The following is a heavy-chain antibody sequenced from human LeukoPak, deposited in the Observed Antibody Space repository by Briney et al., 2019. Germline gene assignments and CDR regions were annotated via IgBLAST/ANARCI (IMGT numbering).Heavy chain of an antibody. J-gene: IGHJ3*02. D-gene: IGHD1-26*01. V-gene: IGHV3-11*04. Sequence: TGGSLRLSCAASGFTFSDYYMSWIRQAPGKGLEWVSYISSSGSTIYYADSVKGRFTISRDNAKNSLYLQMNSLRAEDTAVYYCARRLAEWEFTPHDAFDIWGQGTMVTVSS. CDR1: GFTFSDYY. CDR3: ARRLAEWEFTPHDAFDI. CDR2: ISSSGSTI.